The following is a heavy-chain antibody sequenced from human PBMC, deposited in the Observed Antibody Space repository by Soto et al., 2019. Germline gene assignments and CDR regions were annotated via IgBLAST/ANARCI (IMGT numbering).Heavy chain of an antibody. J-gene: IGHJ4*02. D-gene: IGHD3-22*01. CDR3: ARVAHYYDSSALFDY. CDR2: IYHSGST. Sequence: SETLSLTCAVSGYSISSGYYWGWIRQPPGKGLEWIGSIYHSGSTYYNPSLKSRVTISVDTSKNQFSLKLSSVTAADTAVYYCARVAHYYDSSALFDYWGQGTLVTVSS. CDR1: GYSISSGYY. V-gene: IGHV4-38-2*01.